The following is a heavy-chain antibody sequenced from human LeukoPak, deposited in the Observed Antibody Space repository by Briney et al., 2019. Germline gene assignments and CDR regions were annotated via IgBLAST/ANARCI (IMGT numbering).Heavy chain of an antibody. CDR2: IRRKLDGGTA. CDR3: SRSSGWLSVY. J-gene: IGHJ4*02. D-gene: IGHD6-19*01. Sequence: GGSLRLSCTASGFTFGDYPMSWFRQAPGKGLEWIGFIRRKLDGGTAEYAASVKGRFTISRDDSTSIAYLQMNSLKTEDTAVYYCSRSSGWLSVYWGQGTLVTVSS. V-gene: IGHV3-49*03. CDR1: GFTFGDYP.